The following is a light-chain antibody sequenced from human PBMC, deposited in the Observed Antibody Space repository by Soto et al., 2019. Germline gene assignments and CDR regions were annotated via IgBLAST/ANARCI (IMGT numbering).Light chain of an antibody. V-gene: IGKV3-15*01. Sequence: EIVMTQSAATLSVSPGYRATLSCRASQSVSSNLAWYQQKPGQAPRLLMFGVSTRAAAIPARFNGSGSGTEFTLTISSLQSEDFAVYYCQQYNNWPRTFGQGTKVDIK. CDR2: GVS. CDR3: QQYNNWPRT. CDR1: QSVSSN. J-gene: IGKJ1*01.